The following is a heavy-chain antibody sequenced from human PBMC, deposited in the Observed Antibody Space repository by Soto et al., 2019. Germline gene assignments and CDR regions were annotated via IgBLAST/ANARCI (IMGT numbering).Heavy chain of an antibody. CDR3: ARDFDY. J-gene: IGHJ4*02. V-gene: IGHV4-34*01. CDR1: GGSFISYY. Sequence: QVRLQQWGAGLLKPSETLSLTCAVYGGSFISYYWSWIRQPPGKGLEWIGDISHGGITNYNPSLKSRVTISLDTSQNHFSLRLTSVTAADTAVYYCARDFDYWGQGTLVTVSS. CDR2: ISHGGIT.